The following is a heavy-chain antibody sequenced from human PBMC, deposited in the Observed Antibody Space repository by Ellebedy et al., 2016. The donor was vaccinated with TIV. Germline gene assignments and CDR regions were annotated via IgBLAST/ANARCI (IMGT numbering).Heavy chain of an antibody. CDR1: GFTLISNS. CDR3: ARGHHALEV. J-gene: IGHJ6*02. CDR2: INPSNSDT. V-gene: IGHV3-21*05. D-gene: IGHD1-14*01. Sequence: PGGSLRFSCVASGFTLISNSMNWVRQAPGTGLEWVSYINPSNSDTKYADSVKGRFTISRDNAKTSLYLQMNSLRVEDTAVYFCARGHHALEVWGQGTTVSVSS.